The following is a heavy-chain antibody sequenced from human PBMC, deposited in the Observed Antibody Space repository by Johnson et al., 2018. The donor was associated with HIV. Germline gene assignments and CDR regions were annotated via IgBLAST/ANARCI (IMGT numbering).Heavy chain of an antibody. J-gene: IGHJ3*02. CDR1: GFTVSSNY. V-gene: IGHV3-66*02. Sequence: VQLMESGGGLVQPGGSLRLSCAASGFTVSSNYMSWVRQAPGKGLEWVSVIYSGGSTYYADSVKGRFTISRDNSKNTLYLQMNSLRAEDTAVYYCARGRGYSGYHLLDDAFEIWGQGTMVSVSS. CDR3: ARGRGYSGYHLLDDAFEI. CDR2: IYSGGST. D-gene: IGHD5-12*01.